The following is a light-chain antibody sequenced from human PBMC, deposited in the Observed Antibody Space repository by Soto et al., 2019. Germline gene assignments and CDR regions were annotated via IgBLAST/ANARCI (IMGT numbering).Light chain of an antibody. CDR2: HVP. Sequence: DIQITQSPSTLPESVEDRVTITCRASQSISNWLAWYQQKPGTAPKVLIYHVPNLQSGVRSTFSGSGSGTEFTLTISSLQPDDFATYYCQQYNSYSFGQGTKVDIK. V-gene: IGKV1-5*01. CDR1: QSISNW. CDR3: QQYNSYS. J-gene: IGKJ1*01.